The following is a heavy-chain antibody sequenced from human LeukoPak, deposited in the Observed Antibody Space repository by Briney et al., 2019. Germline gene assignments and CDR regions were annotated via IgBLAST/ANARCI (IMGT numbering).Heavy chain of an antibody. CDR2: IYTSGST. D-gene: IGHD5-12*01. Sequence: PSETLSPTCTVSGGSISSYSWSWIRQPAGKGLEWIGRIYTSGSTNYNPSLKSRVTMSVDTSKNQFSLKLSSVTAADTAVYYCARVSDYAHNWFDPWGQGTLVTVSS. V-gene: IGHV4-4*07. J-gene: IGHJ5*02. CDR3: ARVSDYAHNWFDP. CDR1: GGSISSYS.